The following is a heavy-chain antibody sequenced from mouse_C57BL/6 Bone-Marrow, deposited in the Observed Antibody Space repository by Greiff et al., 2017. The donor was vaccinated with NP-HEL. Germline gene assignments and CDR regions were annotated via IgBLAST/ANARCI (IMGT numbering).Heavy chain of an antibody. J-gene: IGHJ3*01. CDR2: IYPRSGNT. CDR3: ARSDPFAY. V-gene: IGHV1-81*01. Sequence: QVQLQQSGAELARPGASVKLSCKASGYTFTSYGISWVKQRTGQGLEWIGEIYPRSGNTYYNEKFKGKATLTADKSYSTAYMELRSLTSEDSAVYFCARSDPFAYWGQGTLVTVSA. CDR1: GYTFTSYG.